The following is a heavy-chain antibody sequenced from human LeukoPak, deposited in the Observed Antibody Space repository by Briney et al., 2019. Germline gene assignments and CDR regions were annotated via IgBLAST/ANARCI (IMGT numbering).Heavy chain of an antibody. CDR1: GYSFISYW. J-gene: IGHJ4*02. CDR2: IYPGDSDT. CDR3: ARLNRYYDILTGYYEGDFDY. Sequence: GESLKISXKGSGYSFISYWIGWVRQKPGKGLEWTGIIYPGDSDTRYSPSFQGQVTISADKSISTAYLQWSSLKASDTAMYYCARLNRYYDILTGYYEGDFDYWGQGTLVTVSS. D-gene: IGHD3-9*01. V-gene: IGHV5-51*01.